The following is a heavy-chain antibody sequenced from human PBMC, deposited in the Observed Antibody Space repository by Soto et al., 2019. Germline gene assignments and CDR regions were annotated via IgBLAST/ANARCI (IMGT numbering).Heavy chain of an antibody. D-gene: IGHD6-19*01. V-gene: IGHV1-2*04. CDR2: VNPNSGGT. Sequence: ASVKVSCKASGYTFTGYYIHWVRQAPGQGLEWMGWVNPNSGGTNYAQKFQGWVTMTRDTSISTAYMELSRLRSDDTAVYYCVTSRVSIAVAGETEYYFDYWG. CDR1: GYTFTGYY. J-gene: IGHJ4*01. CDR3: VTSRVSIAVAGETEYYFDY.